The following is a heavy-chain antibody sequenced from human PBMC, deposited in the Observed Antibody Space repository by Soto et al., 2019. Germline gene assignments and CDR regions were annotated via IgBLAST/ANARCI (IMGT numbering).Heavy chain of an antibody. CDR1: GYTFTGYY. CDR2: INPNSGGT. D-gene: IGHD6-19*01. Sequence: QVQLVQSGAEVKKAGASVKVSCKASGYTFTGYYMHWVRQAPGQGLEWMGWINPNSGGTNYAQKFQGRVTMTRDTSISTAYMELSRLRSDDTAVYYCARAKYSSGWYSDWFDPWGQGTLVTVSS. CDR3: ARAKYSSGWYSDWFDP. J-gene: IGHJ5*02. V-gene: IGHV1-2*02.